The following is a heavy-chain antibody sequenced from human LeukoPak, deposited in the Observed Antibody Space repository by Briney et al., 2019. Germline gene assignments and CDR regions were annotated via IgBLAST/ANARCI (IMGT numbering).Heavy chain of an antibody. J-gene: IGHJ6*02. CDR1: GFTFGDYA. CDR3: TREPDYGDSPYYYGMDV. CDR2: IRSKAYGGTT. Sequence: PGRSLRLSCTASGFTFGDYAMSWFRQAPGKGLEWVGLIRSKAYGGTTEYAASVKGRFTISRDDSKSIAYLQMNSLKTEDTAVYYCTREPDYGDSPYYYGMDVWGQGTTVTVSS. V-gene: IGHV3-49*03. D-gene: IGHD4-17*01.